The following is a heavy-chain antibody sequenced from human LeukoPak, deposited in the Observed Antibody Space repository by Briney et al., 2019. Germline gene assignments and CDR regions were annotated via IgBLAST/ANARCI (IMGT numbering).Heavy chain of an antibody. CDR2: IYYSGST. J-gene: IGHJ4*02. Sequence: PSETLSLTCTVSGGSISSSSYYWGWIRQPPGKGLEWIGSIYYSGSTYYNPPLKSRVTISVDTSKNQFSLKLSSVTAADTAVYYCARHLTKYYYDSSGYSREHWGQGTLVTVSS. V-gene: IGHV4-39*01. CDR3: ARHLTKYYYDSSGYSREH. CDR1: GGSISSSSYY. D-gene: IGHD3-22*01.